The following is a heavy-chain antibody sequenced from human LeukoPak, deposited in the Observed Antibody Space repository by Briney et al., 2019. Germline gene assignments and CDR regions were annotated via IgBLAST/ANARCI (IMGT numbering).Heavy chain of an antibody. D-gene: IGHD5-12*01. Sequence: GGSLRLSCAASGFTFSSYAMSWVRQAPGKGLEWVSTISGSGGNTYYADSVKGRFTISRDNSKNTLYLQMNSLRAEDTAVYYCAKYLAGGSTGPNYYFMDVWGKGTTVTVSS. V-gene: IGHV3-23*01. J-gene: IGHJ6*03. CDR3: AKYLAGGSTGPNYYFMDV. CDR1: GFTFSSYA. CDR2: ISGSGGNT.